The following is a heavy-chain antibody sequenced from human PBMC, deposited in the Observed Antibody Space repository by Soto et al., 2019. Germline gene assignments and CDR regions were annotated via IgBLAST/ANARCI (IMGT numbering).Heavy chain of an antibody. Sequence: PGESLKISCKGSGYNFATYWIGWVRQMPGKGLEWMGIIYPGDSDTRYSPSFQGQVTISADKSISTAYLQWSSLKASDTAMYYCARPPVRPAAGYSSGFFPFDYWGQGALVTVSS. CDR3: ARPPVRPAAGYSSGFFPFDY. V-gene: IGHV5-51*01. J-gene: IGHJ4*02. D-gene: IGHD6-19*01. CDR1: GYNFATYW. CDR2: IYPGDSDT.